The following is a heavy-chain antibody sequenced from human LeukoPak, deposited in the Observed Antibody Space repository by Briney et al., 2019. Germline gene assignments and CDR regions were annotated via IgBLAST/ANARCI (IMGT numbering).Heavy chain of an antibody. CDR3: AKGYGSGSQWYFDL. V-gene: IGHV3-23*01. CDR1: GFTFSSYA. Sequence: PGGSLRLSCAASGFTFSSYAMSWVRQAPGKGLKWVSSISGSGGSTYYADSVKGRFTISRDNSKNTLYLQMNSLRAEDTAVYYCAKGYGSGSQWYFDLWGRGSLVTVSS. D-gene: IGHD3-10*01. CDR2: ISGSGGST. J-gene: IGHJ2*01.